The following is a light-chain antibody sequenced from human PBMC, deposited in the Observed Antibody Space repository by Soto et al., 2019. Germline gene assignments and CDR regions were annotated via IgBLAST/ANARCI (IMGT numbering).Light chain of an antibody. J-gene: IGLJ1*01. CDR2: GNS. Sequence: QSVLTQPPSVSGAPGQRVTISCTGSTSNIGAGYDLNWYQQLPGTAPKLLIYGNSNRPSGVPDRLSASKSGTSASLAITGLQAEDEGHYYCQSYDKRLTADVFGTGTKVTVL. CDR1: TSNIGAGYD. CDR3: QSYDKRLTADV. V-gene: IGLV1-40*01.